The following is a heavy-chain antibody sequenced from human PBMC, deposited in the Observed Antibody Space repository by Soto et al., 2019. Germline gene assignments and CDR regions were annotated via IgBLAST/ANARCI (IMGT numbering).Heavy chain of an antibody. Sequence: QVQLQESGPGLVKPSQTLSLTCTVSGGSISSGDYYWSWIRQPPGKGLEWIGYIYYSGSTYYNPSLKSRVTISVATSKNQFALKLSSVTAADTAVYYCARVETVTTRAFDYWGQGTLVTVSS. J-gene: IGHJ4*02. D-gene: IGHD4-4*01. V-gene: IGHV4-30-4*01. CDR3: ARVETVTTRAFDY. CDR2: IYYSGST. CDR1: GGSISSGDYY.